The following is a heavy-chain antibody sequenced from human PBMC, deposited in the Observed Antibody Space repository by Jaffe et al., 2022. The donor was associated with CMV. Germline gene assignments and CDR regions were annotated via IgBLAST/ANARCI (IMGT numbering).Heavy chain of an antibody. Sequence: QVQLQESGPGLVKPSQTLSLTCTVSGGSISSGGYYWSWIRQHPGKGLEWIGYIYYSGSTYYNPSLKSRVTISVDTSKNQFSLKLSSVTAADTAVYYCARFSDTSPEYYYGMDVWGQGTTVTVSS. V-gene: IGHV4-31*03. J-gene: IGHJ6*02. D-gene: IGHD2-2*01. CDR2: IYYSGST. CDR1: GGSISSGGYY. CDR3: ARFSDTSPEYYYGMDV.